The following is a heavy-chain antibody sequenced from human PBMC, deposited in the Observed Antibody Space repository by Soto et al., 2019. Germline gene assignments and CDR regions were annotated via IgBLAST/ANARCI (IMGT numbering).Heavy chain of an antibody. J-gene: IGHJ5*02. CDR3: VRPQSGTYCGGDCYLYSWFDP. CDR1: GYTFTSYD. Sequence: ASVKVSCKASGYTFTSYDINWVRQATGQGLEWMGWMNPNSGNTGYAQKFQGRVTMTRNTSISTAYMELSSLRSEDTAVYYCVRPQSGTYCGGDCYLYSWFDPWGQGTVVTVSS. D-gene: IGHD2-21*02. CDR2: MNPNSGNT. V-gene: IGHV1-8*01.